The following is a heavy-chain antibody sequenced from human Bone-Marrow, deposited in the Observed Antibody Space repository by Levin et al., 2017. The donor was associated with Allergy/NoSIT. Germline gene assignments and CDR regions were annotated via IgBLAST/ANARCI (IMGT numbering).Heavy chain of an antibody. D-gene: IGHD7-27*01. Sequence: GGSLRLSCAASGFTFSTYWMHWVRQAPGKGLVWVSVIYGDGRTTTYADSVKGRFTISRDNAKNTLYLQMNSLRVEDTALYYCARHAGEPLDYWGQGTLVTVSS. J-gene: IGHJ4*02. V-gene: IGHV3-74*01. CDR2: IYGDGRTT. CDR3: ARHAGEPLDY. CDR1: GFTFSTYW.